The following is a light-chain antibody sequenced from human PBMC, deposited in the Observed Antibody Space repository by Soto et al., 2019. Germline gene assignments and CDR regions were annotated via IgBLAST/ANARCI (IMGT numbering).Light chain of an antibody. CDR2: DAS. J-gene: IGKJ3*01. V-gene: IGKV3-11*01. CDR1: PSVSSY. CDR3: QQRSNWLFT. Sequence: EIVLTQSPATLSLSPGERATLSCRASPSVSSYFAWYQQKPGQAPRLLIYDASNSATGIPARCSGSGSATDFTVTISSLEPEGFAVYYCQQRSNWLFTFGPGAKVEIK.